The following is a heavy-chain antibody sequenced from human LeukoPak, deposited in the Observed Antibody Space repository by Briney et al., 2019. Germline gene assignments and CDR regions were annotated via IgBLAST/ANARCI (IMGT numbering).Heavy chain of an antibody. CDR2: IYPGDPDT. Sequence: GESLKISCKGSGYSFTGYWIGWVRQMPGKGLEWMGIIYPGDPDTRYSPSFQGQVTISADKSISTAYLHWSSLKASDTAMYYCARHLGESAFDAFDIWGQGTMVTVSS. V-gene: IGHV5-51*01. CDR1: GYSFTGYW. D-gene: IGHD3-16*01. CDR3: ARHLGESAFDAFDI. J-gene: IGHJ3*02.